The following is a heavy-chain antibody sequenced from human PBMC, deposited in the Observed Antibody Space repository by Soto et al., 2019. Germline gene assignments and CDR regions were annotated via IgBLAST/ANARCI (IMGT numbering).Heavy chain of an antibody. V-gene: IGHV1-69*02. CDR3: ARSLEDCSGGSCWQTQFDY. J-gene: IGHJ4*02. CDR2: IIPILGIA. Sequence: ASVKVSCKASGGTFSSYTISWVRQAPGQGLEWMGRIIPILGIANYAQKFQGRVTITADKSMSTAYMELSSLRSEDTAVYYCARSLEDCSGGSCWQTQFDYWGQGTLVTVSS. D-gene: IGHD2-15*01. CDR1: GGTFSSYT.